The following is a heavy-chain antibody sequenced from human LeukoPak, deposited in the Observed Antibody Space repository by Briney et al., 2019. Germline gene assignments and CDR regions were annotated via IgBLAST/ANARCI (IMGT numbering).Heavy chain of an antibody. D-gene: IGHD6-13*01. CDR3: ARAVSSSCLFDY. Sequence: ASVKASCKASGYTFTGYYMHWVRQAPGQGLEWMGRINPNSGGTNYAQKFQGRVTMTRDTSISTAYMELSRLRSDDTAVYYCARAVSSSCLFDYWGQGTLVTASS. CDR1: GYTFTGYY. V-gene: IGHV1-2*06. CDR2: INPNSGGT. J-gene: IGHJ4*02.